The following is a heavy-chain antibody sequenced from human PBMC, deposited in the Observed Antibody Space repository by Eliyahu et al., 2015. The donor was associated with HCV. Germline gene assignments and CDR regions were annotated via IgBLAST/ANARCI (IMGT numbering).Heavy chain of an antibody. Sequence: QVQLQESGPGLVKPSETLSLTXXVSGGSISSYSWSWXRQPXGKGLXXIGRIYTSGSTNYNPXLKSRVTMSVDTSKNQFSLKLSSVTAADTAVYYCARGSSGRDYWGQGTLVTVSS. J-gene: IGHJ4*02. CDR2: IYTSGST. V-gene: IGHV4-4*07. CDR1: GGSISSYS. D-gene: IGHD6-25*01. CDR3: ARGSSGRDY.